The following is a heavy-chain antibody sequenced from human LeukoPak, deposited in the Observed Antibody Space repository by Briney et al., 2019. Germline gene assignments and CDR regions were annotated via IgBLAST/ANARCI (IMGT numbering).Heavy chain of an antibody. D-gene: IGHD5-24*01. J-gene: IGHJ4*02. CDR3: ARARDGYGGFDY. CDR1: GGSISSYY. CDR2: IYYSRST. V-gene: IGHV4-59*01. Sequence: SETLSLTCTVSGGSISSYYWSWIRQPPGKGLEWIGYIYYSRSTNYNPSLKSRVTISVDTSKNQFSLKLSSVTAADTAVYYCARARDGYGGFDYWGQGTLVTVSS.